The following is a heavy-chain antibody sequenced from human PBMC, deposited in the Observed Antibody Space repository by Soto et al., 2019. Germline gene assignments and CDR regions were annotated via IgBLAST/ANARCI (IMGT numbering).Heavy chain of an antibody. D-gene: IGHD6-13*01. V-gene: IGHV4-31*03. CDR2: IYYSGST. CDR1: GGSISSGGYY. Sequence: SETLSLTCTVSGGSISSGGYYWSWIRQHPGKGLEWIGYIYYSGSTYYNPSLKSRVTISVDTSKNQFSLKLSSVTAADTAVYYCARDAQPEENNWFDTWGQGTLVTVSS. J-gene: IGHJ5*02. CDR3: ARDAQPEENNWFDT.